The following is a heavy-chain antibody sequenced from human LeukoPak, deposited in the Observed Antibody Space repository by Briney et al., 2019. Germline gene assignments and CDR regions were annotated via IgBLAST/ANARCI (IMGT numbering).Heavy chain of an antibody. J-gene: IGHJ4*02. CDR1: GFTFYEYA. D-gene: IGHD6-13*01. CDR2: ISWDGGST. V-gene: IGHV3-43D*03. Sequence: GGSLRLSCAASGFTFYEYAMHWVRQAPGKGLEWVSLISWDGGSTYYADSVKGRFTISRDNSKNSLYLQMNSLRAEDTALYYCAIDSLYSSSWHFDYWGQGTLVTVSS. CDR3: AIDSLYSSSWHFDY.